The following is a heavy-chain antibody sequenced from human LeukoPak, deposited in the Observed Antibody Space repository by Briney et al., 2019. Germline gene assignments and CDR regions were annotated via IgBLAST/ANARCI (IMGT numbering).Heavy chain of an antibody. CDR1: GYTLNNYG. Sequence: GASVRVSCKASGYTLNNYGISWVRQAPGQGLEWMGWVSSYNGDTNYAQKFQGRVTMSTDTSTSTAYMELRSMTFYDTAIYYCAKDWNILTGPDCFDPWGQGTLVTVSS. CDR2: VSSYNGDT. CDR3: AKDWNILTGPDCFDP. J-gene: IGHJ5*02. D-gene: IGHD3-9*01. V-gene: IGHV1-18*01.